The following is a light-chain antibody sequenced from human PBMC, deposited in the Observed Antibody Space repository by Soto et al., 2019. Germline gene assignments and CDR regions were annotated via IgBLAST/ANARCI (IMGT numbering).Light chain of an antibody. CDR3: ETWDSNTRV. CDR1: SGHSSYI. V-gene: IGLV4-60*02. CDR2: VEGSGSY. J-gene: IGLJ3*02. Sequence: QLVLTQSSSASASLGSSVKLTCTLRSGHSSYIIAWHQQQAGKAPRYLMKVEGSGSYNKGSGVPDRFSGSSSGADRYRTISNLQFEDEADYYCETWDSNTRVFGGGTKLTVL.